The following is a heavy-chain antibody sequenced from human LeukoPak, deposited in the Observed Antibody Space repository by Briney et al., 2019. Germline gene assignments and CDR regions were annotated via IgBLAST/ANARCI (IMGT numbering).Heavy chain of an antibody. V-gene: IGHV3-11*01. CDR1: GFTFSDYY. CDR2: ISNSGTMI. J-gene: IGHJ4*02. D-gene: IGHD3-16*01. Sequence: GGSLRLSCAASGFTFSDYYMSWIRQAPGKGLEWISYISNSGTMIYYRDSVKGRFTVSRDNAQNSLYLQMNSLRAEDTALYYCAGGXQGAGPFDYWGQGSLVTVSS. CDR3: AGGXQGAGPFDY.